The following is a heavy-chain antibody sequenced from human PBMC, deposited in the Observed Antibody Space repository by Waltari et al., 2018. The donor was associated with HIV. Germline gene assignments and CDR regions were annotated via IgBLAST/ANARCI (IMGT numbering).Heavy chain of an antibody. CDR1: DYSISSGYY. J-gene: IGHJ6*02. D-gene: IGHD3-9*01. V-gene: IGHV4-38-2*02. CDR3: ARERGGYDILTGYWEVDV. CDR2: IYHSGST. Sequence: QVQLQESGPGLVKPSETLSLTCAVSDYSISSGYYWGWIRQPPGKGLEWIGSIYHSGSTYYNPSLKSRVTISVDTSKNQCSLKLSSVTAADTAVYYCARERGGYDILTGYWEVDVWGQGTTVTVSS.